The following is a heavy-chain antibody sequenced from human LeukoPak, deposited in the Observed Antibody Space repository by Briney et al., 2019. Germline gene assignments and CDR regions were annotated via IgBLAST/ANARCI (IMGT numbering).Heavy chain of an antibody. D-gene: IGHD4-23*01. Sequence: KTSETLSLTCTVSGYSISSGYYWGWIRQPPGKGLEWIGSIYHSGSTYYNPSLKSRVTISVDTSKNQFSLKLSSVTAADSAVYYCARLVWHTVVRFDYWGQGTLVTVSS. CDR1: GYSISSGYY. J-gene: IGHJ4*02. CDR3: ARLVWHTVVRFDY. CDR2: IYHSGST. V-gene: IGHV4-38-2*02.